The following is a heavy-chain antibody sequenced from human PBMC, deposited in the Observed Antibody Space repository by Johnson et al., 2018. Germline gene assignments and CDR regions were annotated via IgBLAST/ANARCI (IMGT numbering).Heavy chain of an antibody. D-gene: IGHD3-16*01. V-gene: IGHV1-3*01. CDR1: GYTFTSYA. Sequence: QVQLVQSGAEVKKPGASVKVSCKASGYTFTSYAMHWVRQAPGQRLEWMGWINAGNGNTKYSQKFQGRVTITRDTSASTAYMELSSLRSEDTAVYYCARDRRRGGMTRDAFDIWGQGTMVTVSS. CDR2: INAGNGNT. CDR3: ARDRRRGGMTRDAFDI. J-gene: IGHJ3*02.